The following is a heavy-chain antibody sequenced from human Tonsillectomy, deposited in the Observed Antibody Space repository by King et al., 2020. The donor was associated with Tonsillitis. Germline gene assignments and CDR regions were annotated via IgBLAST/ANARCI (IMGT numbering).Heavy chain of an antibody. V-gene: IGHV4-39*01. CDR2: IYYSGTS. CDR1: GASISNNLYY. J-gene: IGHJ3*01. D-gene: IGHD2-21*01. Sequence: QLQESGPGLVKPSETLSLTCSVSGASISNNLYYWGWIRQPPGKGLEWIGSIYYSGTSNYNPSLKSRVTISVDTSKNHFSLRLTSVTAADTAAYYCARQLQTGDLSDDAFDLWGQGTMVTVSS. CDR3: ARQLQTGDLSDDAFDL.